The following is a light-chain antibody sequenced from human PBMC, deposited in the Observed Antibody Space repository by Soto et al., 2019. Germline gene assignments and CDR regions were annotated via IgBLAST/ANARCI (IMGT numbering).Light chain of an antibody. CDR3: CSYAGSSTLVV. CDR2: EGS. Sequence: QSALTQPASVSGSPGQSITISCTGTSSDVGSYNLVSWYQQYPGKAPKLMIYEGSKRPSGVSNRFSGSESGNTASLTISGLQAEDEADYYCCSYAGSSTLVVFGGGTKLTVL. J-gene: IGLJ2*01. V-gene: IGLV2-23*01. CDR1: SSDVGSYNL.